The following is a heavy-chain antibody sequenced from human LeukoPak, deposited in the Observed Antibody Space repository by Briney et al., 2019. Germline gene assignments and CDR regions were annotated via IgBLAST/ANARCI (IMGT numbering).Heavy chain of an antibody. J-gene: IGHJ3*02. Sequence: ASVKVSCKASGYTFTSYDINWVRQATGQGLEWMGWMNPNSGDTGYAQKFQGRVTITRNTSISTAYMELSSLRSEDTAVYYCARGPYYDFWSGYFGATGAFDIWGQGTMVTVSS. D-gene: IGHD3-3*01. CDR2: MNPNSGDT. V-gene: IGHV1-8*03. CDR1: GYTFTSYD. CDR3: ARGPYYDFWSGYFGATGAFDI.